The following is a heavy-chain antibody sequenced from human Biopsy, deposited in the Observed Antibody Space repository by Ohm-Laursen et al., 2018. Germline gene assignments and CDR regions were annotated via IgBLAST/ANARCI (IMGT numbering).Heavy chain of an antibody. D-gene: IGHD3-22*01. V-gene: IGHV1-18*01. Sequence: SVKASCKTSGYTFPNFGVSWVRQAPGRGLEWMGWISPYNGNGDYEKNFHGRVTLTADTSTSTVYMELRSLRSGDTAVYYCATSHYFESTGYAFDFWGQGTMVSVSS. CDR2: ISPYNGNG. J-gene: IGHJ3*01. CDR1: GYTFPNFG. CDR3: ATSHYFESTGYAFDF.